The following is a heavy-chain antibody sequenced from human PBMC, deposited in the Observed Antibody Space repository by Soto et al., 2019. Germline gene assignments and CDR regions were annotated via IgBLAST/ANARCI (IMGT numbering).Heavy chain of an antibody. CDR3: AKAYYYDSSGATEFDY. CDR1: GGSFSGYY. Sequence: QVQLQQWGAGLLKPSETLSLTCAVYGGSFSGYYWSWIRQPPGKGLEWIGEINHSGSTNYNPSLKSRVTISVDPSKNQFSLKLSSVTAADTAVYYCAKAYYYDSSGATEFDYWGQGTLVTVSS. J-gene: IGHJ4*02. CDR2: INHSGST. V-gene: IGHV4-34*01. D-gene: IGHD3-22*01.